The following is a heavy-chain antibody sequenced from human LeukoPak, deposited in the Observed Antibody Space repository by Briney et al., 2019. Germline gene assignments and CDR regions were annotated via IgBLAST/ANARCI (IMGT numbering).Heavy chain of an antibody. Sequence: GGSLRLSCAASGFTFSSNAMSWVRQAPGKGLEWVANIKQDGSERHYADSVKGRFTISRDNAQNSLYLQMNSLRAEETAVYYCARVFGAYDSIDCWGQGTLVTVS. J-gene: IGHJ4*02. V-gene: IGHV3-7*01. CDR3: ARVFGAYDSIDC. CDR1: GFTFSSNA. D-gene: IGHD5-12*01. CDR2: IKQDGSER.